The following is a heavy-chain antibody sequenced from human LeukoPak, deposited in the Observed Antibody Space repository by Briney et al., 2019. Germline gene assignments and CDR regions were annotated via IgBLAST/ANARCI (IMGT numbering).Heavy chain of an antibody. CDR1: GYTFTSYY. D-gene: IGHD6-19*01. Sequence: ASVTVSCTASGYTFTSYYMHWVRQAPGQGLEWMGIINPSGGSTSYAQKFQGRVTMTRDTSTSTVYMELSSLRSEDTAVYYCARVGGWYRGFDYWGQGTLVTVSS. CDR3: ARVGGWYRGFDY. J-gene: IGHJ4*02. CDR2: INPSGGST. V-gene: IGHV1-46*01.